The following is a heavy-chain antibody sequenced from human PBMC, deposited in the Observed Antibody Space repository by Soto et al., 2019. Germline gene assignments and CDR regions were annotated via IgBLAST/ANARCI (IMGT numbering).Heavy chain of an antibody. V-gene: IGHV1-69*13. D-gene: IGHD3-10*01. J-gene: IGHJ6*02. Sequence: GASVKVSCKASGGTFSSYAISWVRQAPGQGLEWMEGIIPIFGTANYAQKFQGRVTITADESTSTAYMELSSLRSEDTAVYYCARPALSTMVRDYGMDVWGQGTTVTVSS. CDR2: IIPIFGTA. CDR1: GGTFSSYA. CDR3: ARPALSTMVRDYGMDV.